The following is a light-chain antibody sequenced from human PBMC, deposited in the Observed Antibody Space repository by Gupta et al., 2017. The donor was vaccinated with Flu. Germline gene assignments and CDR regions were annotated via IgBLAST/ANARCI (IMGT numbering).Light chain of an antibody. CDR2: DAT. V-gene: IGKV3-11*01. CDR1: QSIGSA. Sequence: EVVLTQSPATLSLSPGDRVTLSCRASQSIGSALAWYQQKPGQAPRLLIYDATNRATGIPARFSGSGSATDFTLKICSLETEDLAVYYCQQRRHWPLTFGRGTKVEIK. CDR3: QQRRHWPLT. J-gene: IGKJ4*02.